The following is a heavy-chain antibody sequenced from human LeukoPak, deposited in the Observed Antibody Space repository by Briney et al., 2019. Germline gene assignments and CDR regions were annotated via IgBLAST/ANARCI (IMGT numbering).Heavy chain of an antibody. D-gene: IGHD6-6*01. Sequence: GRSLRLSCAASGFTFSSYGMHWVRQAPGKGLEWVAVIWYGGSNKYYADSVKGRFTISRDNSKNTLYLQMNSLRAEDTAVYSCAKDRGGSSSAYDYWGQGTLVTVSS. J-gene: IGHJ4*02. V-gene: IGHV3-30*18. CDR2: IWYGGSNK. CDR3: AKDRGGSSSAYDY. CDR1: GFTFSSYG.